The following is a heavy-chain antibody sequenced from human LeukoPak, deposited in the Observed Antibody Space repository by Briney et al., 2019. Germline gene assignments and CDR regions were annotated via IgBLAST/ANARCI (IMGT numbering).Heavy chain of an antibody. CDR2: INSDGSST. V-gene: IGHV3-74*01. Sequence: GGALRLSFAASGFTFSSYWMHLGRPAPGEGLVWVSRINSDGSSTSYADSVKGRFTISRDNAKNTLYLQLNSLRAEDTAVFYCARGRYYFDSWGQGTLVTVSS. CDR1: GFTFSSYW. CDR3: ARGRYYFDS. J-gene: IGHJ4*02.